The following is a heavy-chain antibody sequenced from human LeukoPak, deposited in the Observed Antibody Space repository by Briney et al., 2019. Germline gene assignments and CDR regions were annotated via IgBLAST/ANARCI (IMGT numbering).Heavy chain of an antibody. J-gene: IGHJ4*02. Sequence: GASVKVSCKASGYTFTSYGISWVRQAPGQGLEWMGWISAYNGNTNYAQKLQGRVTMTTDTSTSTAYMELRSLRSDDTAVYYCARDLDTVHDRLSGDYWGQGTLVTVSS. CDR3: ARDLDTVHDRLSGDY. CDR1: GYTFTSYG. CDR2: ISAYNGNT. V-gene: IGHV1-18*01. D-gene: IGHD5-18*01.